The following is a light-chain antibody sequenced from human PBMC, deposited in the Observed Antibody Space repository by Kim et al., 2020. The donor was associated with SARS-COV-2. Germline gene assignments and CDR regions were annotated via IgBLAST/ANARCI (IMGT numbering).Light chain of an antibody. V-gene: IGLV1-47*02. CDR3: AAWDDSLRAFV. CDR2: SNN. Sequence: ELTQPPSASGSPGQRVTISCSGSSSNIGSNRVSWYQQLPGTAPKLLICSNNQRPSGVPDRFSGPKSGTSASLAISGLRSEDEADYYCAAWDDSLRAFVFGTRAKVTVL. CDR1: SSNIGSNR. J-gene: IGLJ1*01.